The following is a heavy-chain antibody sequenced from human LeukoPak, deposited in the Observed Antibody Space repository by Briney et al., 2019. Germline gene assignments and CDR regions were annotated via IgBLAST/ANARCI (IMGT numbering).Heavy chain of an antibody. J-gene: IGHJ5*02. CDR1: GYTFTSYD. CDR2: MNPNSGNT. D-gene: IGHD3-22*01. Sequence: VKVSCKASGYTFTSYDINWVRQATGQGLEWMGWMNPNSGNTGYAQKFQGRVTMTRNTSISTAYMELSSPRSEDTAVYYCARMHHFDSRDNWFDPWGQGTLVTVSS. V-gene: IGHV1-8*01. CDR3: ARMHHFDSRDNWFDP.